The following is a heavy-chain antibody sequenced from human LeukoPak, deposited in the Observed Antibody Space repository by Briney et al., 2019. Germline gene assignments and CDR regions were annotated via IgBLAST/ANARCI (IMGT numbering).Heavy chain of an antibody. CDR1: GFTFSSFW. CDR2: IKQDGSEK. CDR3: ARGGYTSSWYWRD. Sequence: SGGSLRLSCAASGFTFSSFWMTWVRQAPGKGLEWVANIKQDGSEKYYVDSVKGRFTISKDNAKNSLYLQMNSLRAEDTAVYYCARGGYTSSWYWRDWGQGTRVTVSS. V-gene: IGHV3-7*01. D-gene: IGHD6-13*01. J-gene: IGHJ4*02.